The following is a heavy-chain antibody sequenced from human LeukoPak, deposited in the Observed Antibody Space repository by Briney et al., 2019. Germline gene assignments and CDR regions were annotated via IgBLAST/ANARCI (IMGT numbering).Heavy chain of an antibody. D-gene: IGHD2-15*01. Sequence: SETLSLTCTVSGGSISSNNYYWGWIRQPPGKGLEWIGYIYYSGSTNYNPSLKSRVTMSVDTSKNQFSLKLSSVTAADTAVYYCARDARILRLSHYYYYYMDVWGKGTTVTISS. V-gene: IGHV4-61*05. J-gene: IGHJ6*03. CDR2: IYYSGST. CDR1: GGSISSNNYY. CDR3: ARDARILRLSHYYYYYMDV.